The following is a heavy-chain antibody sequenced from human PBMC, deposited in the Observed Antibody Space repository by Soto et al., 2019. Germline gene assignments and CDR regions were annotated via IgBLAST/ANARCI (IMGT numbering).Heavy chain of an antibody. CDR2: ISYDGSNK. J-gene: IGHJ6*02. D-gene: IGHD1-26*01. V-gene: IGHV3-30*18. Sequence: QVQLVESGGGVVQPGRSLRLSCAASGFTFSSYGMHWVRQAPGKGLEWVAVISYDGSNKYYADSVKGRFTISRDNSKNTLYLQMNSLRAEDTAVYCCAKDNGGSYPYYYYGMDVWGQGTTVTVSS. CDR3: AKDNGGSYPYYYYGMDV. CDR1: GFTFSSYG.